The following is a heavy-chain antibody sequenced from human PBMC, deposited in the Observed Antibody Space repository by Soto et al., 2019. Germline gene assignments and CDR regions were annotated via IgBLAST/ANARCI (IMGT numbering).Heavy chain of an antibody. CDR3: ARRLVDYYYGMDV. J-gene: IGHJ6*02. CDR2: INPNSGGT. D-gene: IGHD3-16*01. CDR1: GYTFTGYY. V-gene: IGHV1-2*02. Sequence: ASVKVSCKGSGYTFTGYYMHWVRQAPGQGLEWMGWINPNSGGTNYAQKFQGRVTMTRDTSISTAYMELSRLRSDDTAVYYCARRLVDYYYGMDVWGQGTTVTVSS.